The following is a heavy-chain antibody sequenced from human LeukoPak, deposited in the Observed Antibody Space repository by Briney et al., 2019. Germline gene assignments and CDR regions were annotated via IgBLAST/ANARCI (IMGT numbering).Heavy chain of an antibody. CDR2: IHPGGTI. Sequence: SETLSLTCTVSGGFISGSGHYWTWTRQHPGGGLEWLGFIHPGGTIYYNPSLSGRLTISADTSNNQMSLKLSSVTAADTAVYYCSTGGDTAKGGDSWGQGTPVTVS. D-gene: IGHD5-18*01. CDR1: GGFISGSGHY. V-gene: IGHV4-31*03. CDR3: STGGDTAKGGDS. J-gene: IGHJ4*02.